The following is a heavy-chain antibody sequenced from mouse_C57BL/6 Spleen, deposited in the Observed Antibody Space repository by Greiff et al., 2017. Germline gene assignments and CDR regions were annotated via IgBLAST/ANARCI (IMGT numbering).Heavy chain of an antibody. CDR2: IDPSDSYI. D-gene: IGHD1-1*01. Sequence: QVQLQQPGAELVKPGASVKLSCKASGYTFTSYWMQWVKQRPGQGLEWIGEIDPSDSYINYNQKFKGKATLTVDTSSSTAYMQLSSLTSEDSAVYYCAREVYYYGSSYVGFAYWGQGTLVTVSA. CDR1: GYTFTSYW. V-gene: IGHV1-50*01. J-gene: IGHJ3*01. CDR3: AREVYYYGSSYVGFAY.